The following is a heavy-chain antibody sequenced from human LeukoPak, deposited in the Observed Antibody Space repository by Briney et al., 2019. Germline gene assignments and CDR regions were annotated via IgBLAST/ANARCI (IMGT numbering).Heavy chain of an antibody. D-gene: IGHD3-10*02. CDR3: AELGITMIGGV. J-gene: IGHJ6*04. CDR1: GFIFRKYT. Sequence: PGGSLRLSCAASGFIFRKYTMNWVRQAPGKGLEWVSYISSSGSTIYYADSVKGRFTISRDNAKNSLYLQMNSLRAEDTAVYYCAELGITMIGGVWGKGTTVTISS. CDR2: ISSSGSTI. V-gene: IGHV3-48*04.